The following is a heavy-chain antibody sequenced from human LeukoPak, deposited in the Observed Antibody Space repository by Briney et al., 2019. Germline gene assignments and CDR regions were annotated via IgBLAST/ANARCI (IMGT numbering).Heavy chain of an antibody. CDR3: ARGRYYDILTGYYRSGDGGTNWFDP. Sequence: SETLSLTCTVSGYSISSGYYWGWIRQPPGKGLEWIGYIYYSGSTNYNPSLKSRVTISVDTSKNQFSLKLSSVTAADTAVYYCARGRYYDILTGYYRSGDGGTNWFDPWGQGTLVTVSS. CDR2: IYYSGST. V-gene: IGHV4-61*05. CDR1: GYSISSGYY. J-gene: IGHJ5*02. D-gene: IGHD3-9*01.